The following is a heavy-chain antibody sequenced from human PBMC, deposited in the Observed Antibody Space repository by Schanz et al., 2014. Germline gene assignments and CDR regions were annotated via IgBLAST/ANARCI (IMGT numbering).Heavy chain of an antibody. Sequence: EVQLLESGGGLVQPGGSLRLSCLASGFAFSSYGMNWVRQAPGRGLEWVSSISTSGTYMYIADSLKGRLTISRDDAKKSMDLQMNNLRAEDTAVYYCVRVSVADPRLYRGMDRDIDYWGQGTLVNVSS. V-gene: IGHV3-21*02. D-gene: IGHD5-18*01. J-gene: IGHJ4*02. CDR2: ISTSGTYM. CDR3: VRVSVADPRLYRGMDRDIDY. CDR1: GFAFSSYG.